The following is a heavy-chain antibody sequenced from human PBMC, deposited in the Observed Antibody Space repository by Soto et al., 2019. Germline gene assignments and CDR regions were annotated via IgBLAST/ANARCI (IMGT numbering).Heavy chain of an antibody. CDR2: LIPIFGTA. J-gene: IGHJ6*02. V-gene: IGHV1-69*01. CDR1: GGTFSSYA. CDR3: ARSRSGCRKYYYYGMDV. Sequence: QVQLVQSGAEVKKPGSSVKVSCKASGGTFSSYAISWVRQAPGQGLEWMGGLIPIFGTANYAQKFQGRVTITADESTSTAYMELSSLRSEDTAVYYCARSRSGCRKYYYYGMDVWGQGTTVTVSS. D-gene: IGHD2-15*01.